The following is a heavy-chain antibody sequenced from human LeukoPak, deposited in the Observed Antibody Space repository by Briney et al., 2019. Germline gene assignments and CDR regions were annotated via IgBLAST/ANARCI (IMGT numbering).Heavy chain of an antibody. J-gene: IGHJ5*02. CDR2: ISSSSSYI. Sequence: GGSLRLSCAASGFTFSSYSMNWVRQAPGKGLGWVSSISSSSSYIYYADSVKGRFTISRDNAKNSLYLQMNSLRAEDTAVYYCAREGQQLEHNWFDPWGQGTLVTVSS. V-gene: IGHV3-21*01. CDR1: GFTFSSYS. CDR3: AREGQQLEHNWFDP. D-gene: IGHD6-13*01.